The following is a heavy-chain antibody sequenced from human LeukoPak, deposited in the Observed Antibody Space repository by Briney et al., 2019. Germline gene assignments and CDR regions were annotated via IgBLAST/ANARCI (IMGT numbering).Heavy chain of an antibody. CDR3: AKDFRIGYSAHFDY. CDR2: IYENGGTT. CDR1: GFTFRSHA. J-gene: IGHJ4*02. D-gene: IGHD2-21*01. Sequence: GGSLRLSCVGSGFTFRSHAMSWVRQAPEKGLEFVSGIYENGGTTYYADSVKGRFSISRDNSKNTLYLQMDSLRGEDTAVYYCAKDFRIGYSAHFDYWGQGALDTVSS. V-gene: IGHV3-23*01.